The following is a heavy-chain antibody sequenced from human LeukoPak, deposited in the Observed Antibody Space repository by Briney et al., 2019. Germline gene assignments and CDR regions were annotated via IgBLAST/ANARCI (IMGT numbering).Heavy chain of an antibody. V-gene: IGHV4-59*01. D-gene: IGHD1-26*01. CDR1: GGSISSYY. J-gene: IGHJ4*02. CDR3: ARDRDPRWELLEYDY. Sequence: SETLSLTCTVSGGSISSYYWSWIRQPPGKGLEWIGYIYYSGSTNYNPSLKSRVTISVDTSKNQFSLKLSSVTAADTAVYYCARDRDPRWELLEYDYWGQGTLVTVSS. CDR2: IYYSGST.